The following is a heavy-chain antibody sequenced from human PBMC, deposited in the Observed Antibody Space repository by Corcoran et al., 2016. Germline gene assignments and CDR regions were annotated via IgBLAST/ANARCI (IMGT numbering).Heavy chain of an antibody. CDR3: AGEDYDFWSGYYSGYYGMDV. CDR2: IYYSGST. J-gene: IGHJ6*02. Sequence: QLQLQESGPGLVKPSETLSLTCTVSGGSISSSSYYWGWSRQPPGKGLEWIGSIYYSGSTYYNPSLQSRVTISVDTSKTQFSLKLSPVTAADTAVYDCAGEDYDFWSGYYSGYYGMDVWGQGTTVTVSS. CDR1: GGSISSSSYY. V-gene: IGHV4-39*07. D-gene: IGHD3-3*01.